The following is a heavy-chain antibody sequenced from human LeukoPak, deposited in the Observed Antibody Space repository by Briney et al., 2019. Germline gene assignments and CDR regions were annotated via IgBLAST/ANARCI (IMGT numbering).Heavy chain of an antibody. CDR1: GYTFTSYG. J-gene: IGHJ4*02. V-gene: IGHV1-18*01. D-gene: IGHD6-6*01. CDR3: ARDGVAAPLPRNYFDY. CDR2: ISAYNGNT. Sequence: ASVKVSCKACGYTFTSYGISWVRQAPGQGLEWMGWISAYNGNTNYAQKLQGRVTMTTDTSTSTAYMELRSLRSDDTAVYYCARDGVAAPLPRNYFDYWGQGTLVTVSS.